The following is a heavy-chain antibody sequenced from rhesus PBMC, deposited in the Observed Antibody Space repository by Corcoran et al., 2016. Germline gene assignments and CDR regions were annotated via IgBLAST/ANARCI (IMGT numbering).Heavy chain of an antibody. V-gene: IGHV4-169*01. CDR3: ARGTYCTSTTCYENLGYFDY. J-gene: IGHJ4*01. CDR1: GGSISSSY. Sequence: QLQLQESGPGLVKPSETLSVTCAVSGGSISSSYWSWIRQAPGKGLEWIGYIYCSGSSTNYNPSRKSRVTRSVDTSKNQLSLTLSAVTAADTAVYYCARGTYCTSTTCYENLGYFDYWGQGVLVTVSS. D-gene: IGHD2-2*01. CDR2: IYCSGSST.